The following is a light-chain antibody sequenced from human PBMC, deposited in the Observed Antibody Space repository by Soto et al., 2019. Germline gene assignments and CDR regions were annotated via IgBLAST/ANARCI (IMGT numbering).Light chain of an antibody. V-gene: IGKV3-11*01. Sequence: EIVLTQSPATLSLSPGERATLSCRASQSVSSYLAWYQQKPGQAPRLLIYDASNRATGIPARFSGSWSGTDFALTSSSLVPEEFAVYYCQQRSNWPPTWTFGQGTKVEI. CDR2: DAS. CDR3: QQRSNWPPTWT. CDR1: QSVSSY. J-gene: IGKJ1*01.